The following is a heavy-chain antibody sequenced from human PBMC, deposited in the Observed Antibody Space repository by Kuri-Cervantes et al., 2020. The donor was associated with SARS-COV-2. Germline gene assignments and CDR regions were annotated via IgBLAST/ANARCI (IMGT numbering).Heavy chain of an antibody. D-gene: IGHD4-23*01. Sequence: GGSLRLSCAASGFTFSNYAIHWVRQAPGKGLEWVAVMSYDGSNKYYADFVKGRFTISRDNSKNTLYLQMNSLRAEDTAVYYCAKTVDGGNSGDVFDYWGQGTLVTVSS. V-gene: IGHV3-30*07. CDR1: GFTFSNYA. CDR3: AKTVDGGNSGDVFDY. CDR2: MSYDGSNK. J-gene: IGHJ4*02.